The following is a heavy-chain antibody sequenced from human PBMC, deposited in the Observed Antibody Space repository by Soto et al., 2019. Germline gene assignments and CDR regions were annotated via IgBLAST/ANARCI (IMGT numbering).Heavy chain of an antibody. CDR3: AREPRYSSYYDY. Sequence: ASVKVSCKASGYTFTGYFIHWVRQAPGEGLEWMGWINPNTGGTNYAEQFQGRVTMTRDTSISTAYMELSRLRSDDTAVYYCAREPRYSSYYDYWGQGARVTVSS. CDR2: INPNTGGT. J-gene: IGHJ4*02. V-gene: IGHV1-2*02. CDR1: GYTFTGYF. D-gene: IGHD5-18*01.